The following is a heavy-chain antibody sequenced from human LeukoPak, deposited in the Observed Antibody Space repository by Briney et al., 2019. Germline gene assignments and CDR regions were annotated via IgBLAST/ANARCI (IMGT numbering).Heavy chain of an antibody. J-gene: IGHJ4*02. Sequence: SSETLSLTCTVSGYSISSGYYLAWIRQPPGKGLEWIGSIYPSGSTYYNPSLKSRVTIPLDTSQNQFSLRLSSVTAADTAVYYCARSKYQLLSEGDYWGQGTLVTVSS. CDR3: ARSKYQLLSEGDY. CDR2: IYPSGST. V-gene: IGHV4-38-2*02. D-gene: IGHD2-2*01. CDR1: GYSISSGYY.